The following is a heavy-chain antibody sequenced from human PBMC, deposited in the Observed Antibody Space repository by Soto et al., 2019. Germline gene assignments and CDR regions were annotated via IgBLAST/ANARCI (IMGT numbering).Heavy chain of an antibody. Sequence: GESLKISCKGSGYSFTSYWIGWVRQMPGKGLEWMGIIYPGDSDTRYSPSFQGQVTISADKSISTAYLQWSSLKASDTAMYYCARLSYYDILTGYYNQYYFDYWGQGTLVTVSS. CDR1: GYSFTSYW. V-gene: IGHV5-51*01. D-gene: IGHD3-9*01. CDR3: ARLSYYDILTGYYNQYYFDY. J-gene: IGHJ4*02. CDR2: IYPGDSDT.